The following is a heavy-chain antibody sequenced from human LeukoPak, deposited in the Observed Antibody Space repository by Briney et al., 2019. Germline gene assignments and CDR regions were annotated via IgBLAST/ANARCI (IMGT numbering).Heavy chain of an antibody. CDR2: IYTSGST. J-gene: IGHJ6*03. CDR3: ARDGMVRGVNYYYYYMDV. Sequence: SETLSLTCTVSGDSISNTNFYWGWIRQPPGKGLEWIGRIYTSGSTNYNPSLKSRVTMSVDTSKNQFSLKLSSVTAADTAVYYCARDGMVRGVNYYYYYMDVWGKGTTVTVSS. CDR1: GDSISNTNFY. D-gene: IGHD3-10*01. V-gene: IGHV4-39*07.